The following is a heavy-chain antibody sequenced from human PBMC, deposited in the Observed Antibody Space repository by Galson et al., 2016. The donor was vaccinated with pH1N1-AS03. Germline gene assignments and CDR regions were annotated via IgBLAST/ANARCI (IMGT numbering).Heavy chain of an antibody. D-gene: IGHD3/OR15-3a*01. CDR2: IWYDGSNK. Sequence: LRLSCAAPGFSFSSFGMHWVRQAPGKGLEWVAVIWYDGSNKYYADSVKGRFTISRDNTKNTLYLQMNSLRVEDTAVYFCARPAHDFGRPYHMDVWGQGTTVTVSS. V-gene: IGHV3-33*01. J-gene: IGHJ6*02. CDR3: ARPAHDFGRPYHMDV. CDR1: GFSFSSFG.